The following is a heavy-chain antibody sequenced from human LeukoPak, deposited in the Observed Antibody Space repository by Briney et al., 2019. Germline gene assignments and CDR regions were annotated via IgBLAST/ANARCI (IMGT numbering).Heavy chain of an antibody. V-gene: IGHV1-24*01. CDR1: GYTLTELS. J-gene: IGHJ4*02. CDR3: ARSEWELTLDY. CDR2: FDPEDGET. Sequence: EASVKVSCKVSGYTLTELSMHWVRQAPGKGLEWMGGFDPEDGETIYAHKFQGRVTITADESTSTAYMDLSSLRYEDTAVYYCARSEWELTLDYWGQGTLLTVSS. D-gene: IGHD1-26*01.